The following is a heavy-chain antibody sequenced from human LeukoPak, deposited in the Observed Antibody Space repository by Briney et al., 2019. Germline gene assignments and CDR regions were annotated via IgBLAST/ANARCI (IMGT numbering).Heavy chain of an antibody. CDR3: AKEETIFGVADYYMDV. J-gene: IGHJ6*03. V-gene: IGHV3-9*01. D-gene: IGHD3-3*01. CDR2: ISWNSGTI. CDR1: GFTFDDYV. Sequence: GRSLRLSCAASGFTFDDYVMHWVRQAPGKGLEWVSSISWNSGTIGHADSVKGRFTISRDNARNSLYLQMNSLGPEDTALYYCAKEETIFGVADYYMDVWGKGTTVTVSS.